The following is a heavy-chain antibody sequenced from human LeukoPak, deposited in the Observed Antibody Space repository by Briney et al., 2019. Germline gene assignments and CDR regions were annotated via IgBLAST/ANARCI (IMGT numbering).Heavy chain of an antibody. CDR1: GFTFSSYA. V-gene: IGHV3-23*01. Sequence: GGSLRLSCAASGFTFSSYAMSWVHQAPGKGLEWVSAISGSGGSTYYADSVKGRFTISRDNSKNTLYLQMNSLRAEDTAVYYCAKADYDFWSGTFDYWGQGTLVTVSS. D-gene: IGHD3-3*01. J-gene: IGHJ4*02. CDR3: AKADYDFWSGTFDY. CDR2: ISGSGGST.